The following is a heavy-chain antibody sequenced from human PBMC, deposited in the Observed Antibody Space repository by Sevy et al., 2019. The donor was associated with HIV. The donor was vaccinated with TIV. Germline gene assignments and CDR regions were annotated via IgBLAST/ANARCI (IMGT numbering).Heavy chain of an antibody. CDR3: ARAGEYYYDSSGYYPDFDY. V-gene: IGHV3-33*01. D-gene: IGHD3-22*01. CDR1: AFTFSSYG. Sequence: GGSLRLSCAASAFTFSSYGMHWVRQAPGKGLEWVAVIWYDGSNKYYADSVKGRFTISRDNSKNTLYLQMNSLRAEDTAVYYCARAGEYYYDSSGYYPDFDYWGQGTLVTVSS. J-gene: IGHJ4*02. CDR2: IWYDGSNK.